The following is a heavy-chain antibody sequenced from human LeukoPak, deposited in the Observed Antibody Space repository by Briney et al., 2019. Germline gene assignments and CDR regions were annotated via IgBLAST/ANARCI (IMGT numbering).Heavy chain of an antibody. CDR3: ARARRHTEYWYFDL. J-gene: IGHJ2*01. Sequence: SQTLSLTCAISGDSVYSNSATWNWIRQSPSRGLEWLGRTYYRSKWYNDYAVSVKSRITINPDTSKNQFSLQLNSVPPEDTAAYYCARARRHTEYWYFDLWGRGTLVTVSS. D-gene: IGHD3-16*02. V-gene: IGHV6-1*01. CDR1: GDSVYSNSAT. CDR2: TYYRSKWYN.